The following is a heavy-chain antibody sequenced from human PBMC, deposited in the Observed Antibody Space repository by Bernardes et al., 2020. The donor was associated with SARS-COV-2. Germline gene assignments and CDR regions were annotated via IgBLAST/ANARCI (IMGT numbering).Heavy chain of an antibody. J-gene: IGHJ4*02. CDR1: GYTFTTYG. D-gene: IGHD1-26*01. CDR2: ISSYNGDT. CDR3: ARVGSYYFGEYYFDY. Sequence: ASVKVSCKASGYTFTTYGISWVRQAPGQGLEWMGWISSYNGDTNYVQKFQGRVTMATDTSTSTAYMELRSLRSDDTAVYYCARVGSYYFGEYYFDYWGQGTLVTVSS. V-gene: IGHV1-18*01.